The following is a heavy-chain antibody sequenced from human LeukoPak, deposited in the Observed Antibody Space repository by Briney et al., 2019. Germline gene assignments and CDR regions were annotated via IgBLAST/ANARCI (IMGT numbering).Heavy chain of an antibody. CDR1: GGSFSGYY. J-gene: IGHJ3*02. V-gene: IGHV4-34*01. CDR3: ASRGPTYYYDSSGREPDAFDI. D-gene: IGHD3-22*01. Sequence: PSETLSLTCAVYGGSFSGYYWSWIRQPPGKGLEWIGEINHSGSTNYNPSLKSRVTISVDTSKNQFSLKLSSVTAADTAVYYCASRGPTYYYDSSGREPDAFDIWGQGTMVTVSS. CDR2: INHSGST.